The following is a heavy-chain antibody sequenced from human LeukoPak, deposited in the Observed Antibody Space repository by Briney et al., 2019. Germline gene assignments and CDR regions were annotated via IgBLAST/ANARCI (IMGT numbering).Heavy chain of an antibody. J-gene: IGHJ2*01. CDR1: RFTFSRYG. CDR3: ARGLDGNSIWYFDL. CDR2: ISSTSDTI. D-gene: IGHD4-23*01. V-gene: IGHV3-48*01. Sequence: GGSLRLSCAASRFTFSRYGMHWVRQAPGKGLEWVSYISSTSDTIYYGDSVRGRFAISRDNAKNSLYLQMNSLRVEDTAVYYCARGLDGNSIWYFDLWGRGTLVTVSS.